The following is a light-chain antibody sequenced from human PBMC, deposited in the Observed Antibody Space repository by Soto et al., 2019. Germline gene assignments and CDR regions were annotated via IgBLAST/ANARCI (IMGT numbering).Light chain of an antibody. CDR1: QSVSNNY. V-gene: IGKV3-20*01. CDR3: QQYGSSGT. J-gene: IGKJ1*01. Sequence: ESGLTQSLATVSLSHRERADLSCRASQSVSNNYLAWYQQKPGQAPRLLIYGASNRATGIPDRFSGSGSGTDFTLTISRREPEDFAVYYCQQYGSSGTFGQGTKVDIK. CDR2: GAS.